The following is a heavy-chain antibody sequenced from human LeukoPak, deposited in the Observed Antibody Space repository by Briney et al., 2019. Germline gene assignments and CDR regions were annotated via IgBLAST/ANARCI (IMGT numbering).Heavy chain of an antibody. CDR1: GGSISSYY. V-gene: IGHV4-59*12. CDR3: ARANQPVAVFDY. CDR2: IYHSGST. D-gene: IGHD6-19*01. Sequence: PSETLSLTCTVSGGSISSYYWSWIRQPPGKGLEWIGYIYHSGSTYYNPSLKSRVTISVDRSKNQFSLKLSSVTAADTAVYYCARANQPVAVFDYWGQGTLVTVSS. J-gene: IGHJ4*02.